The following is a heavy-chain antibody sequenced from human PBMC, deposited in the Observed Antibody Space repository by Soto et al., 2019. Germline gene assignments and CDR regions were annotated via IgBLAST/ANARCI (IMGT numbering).Heavy chain of an antibody. CDR2: ISYDGSNK. CDR3: AKDHLVGGYYDILTGYYFDY. Sequence: GGSLRLSCAASGFTFSSYGMHWVRQAPGKGLEWVAVISYDGSNKYYADSVKGRFTISRDNSKNTLYLQMNSLRAEDTAVYYCAKDHLVGGYYDILTGYYFDYWGQGTLVTVSS. CDR1: GFTFSSYG. J-gene: IGHJ4*02. D-gene: IGHD3-9*01. V-gene: IGHV3-30*18.